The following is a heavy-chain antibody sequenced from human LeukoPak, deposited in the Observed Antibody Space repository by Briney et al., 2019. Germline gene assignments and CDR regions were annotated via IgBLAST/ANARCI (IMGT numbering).Heavy chain of an antibody. Sequence: GESLKVSCKASGYTFTGYYMHWVRQAPGQGLEWMGWINPNSGGTNYAQKFQGRVTMTRDTSISTAYMELSRLRSDDTAVYYCARDPKGGTTFILYYMDVWGKGTTVTVSS. D-gene: IGHD1-7*01. J-gene: IGHJ6*03. CDR2: INPNSGGT. CDR1: GYTFTGYY. CDR3: ARDPKGGTTFILYYMDV. V-gene: IGHV1-2*02.